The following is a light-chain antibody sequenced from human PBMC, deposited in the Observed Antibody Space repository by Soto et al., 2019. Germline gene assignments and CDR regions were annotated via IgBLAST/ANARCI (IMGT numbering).Light chain of an antibody. Sequence: DIQMTQSPSTLSASVGERVTITCRASQSISSWLAWYQQKPGKAPKLLIYDASSLESGVPSRFSGSGSGTEFTLTISSLQTDDFATYYCQQYNSYWTFGQGTKVDI. J-gene: IGKJ1*01. CDR3: QQYNSYWT. V-gene: IGKV1-5*01. CDR2: DAS. CDR1: QSISSW.